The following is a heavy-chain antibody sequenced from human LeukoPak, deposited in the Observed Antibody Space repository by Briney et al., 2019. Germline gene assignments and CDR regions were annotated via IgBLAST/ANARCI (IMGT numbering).Heavy chain of an antibody. V-gene: IGHV1-2*02. J-gene: IGHJ4*02. D-gene: IGHD3-22*01. Sequence: ASVKVSCKASGYTFTGYYMHWVRQAPGQGLEWMGWINPNSGGTNYAQKFQGRVTMTRDTSISTAYMKLSRLRSDDTAVYYCARDSSYDSSGYYVYWGQGTLVTVSS. CDR1: GYTFTGYY. CDR3: ARDSSYDSSGYYVY. CDR2: INPNSGGT.